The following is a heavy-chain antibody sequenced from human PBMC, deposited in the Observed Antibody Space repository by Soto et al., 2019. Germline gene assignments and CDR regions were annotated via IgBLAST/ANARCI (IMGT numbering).Heavy chain of an antibody. CDR1: GFDFKNFA. D-gene: IGHD6-19*01. V-gene: IGHV3-23*01. CDR2: VTGSGRIT. Sequence: EVQLLESGGGLIQPGGSLRLSCAASGFDFKNFAMNWVRQAPGKGLEWVSSVTGSGRITNYADSVKGRFTISRDNSKNTLYLQMSGMKVEDPALYYCAKDPTSGWTHPGGGFTLWGQG. J-gene: IGHJ3*01. CDR3: AKDPTSGWTHPGGGFTL.